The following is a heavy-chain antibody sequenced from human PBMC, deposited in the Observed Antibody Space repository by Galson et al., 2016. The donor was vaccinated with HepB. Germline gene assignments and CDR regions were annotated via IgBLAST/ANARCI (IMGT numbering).Heavy chain of an antibody. CDR1: GFTFSHYF. Sequence: SLRLSCAASGFTFSHYFVSWIRQAPGKGLGWVSYISGSADSRRYEDSVKGRFTISRDNSKNSLYLQMNNLRAEDTAVYYCARMVPLYGGGWYVRGDGWFDPWGQGTLVTVSS. J-gene: IGHJ5*02. CDR2: ISGSADSR. D-gene: IGHD6-19*01. V-gene: IGHV3-11*01. CDR3: ARMVPLYGGGWYVRGDGWFDP.